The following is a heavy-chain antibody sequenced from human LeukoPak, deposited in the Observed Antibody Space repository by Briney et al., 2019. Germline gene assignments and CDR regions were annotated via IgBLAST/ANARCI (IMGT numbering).Heavy chain of an antibody. CDR2: IWYDGSNK. CDR1: GFTFNSYG. V-gene: IGHV3-33*01. J-gene: IGHJ4*02. Sequence: GSLRLSCAASGFTFNSYGIHWVRQAPGKGLEWVAFIWYDGSNKYYADSVKGRFTISRDNPKNTLYLQMNSLRAEDTAVYYCARARTTRGFDYWGQGTLVTVSS. D-gene: IGHD4-17*01. CDR3: ARARTTRGFDY.